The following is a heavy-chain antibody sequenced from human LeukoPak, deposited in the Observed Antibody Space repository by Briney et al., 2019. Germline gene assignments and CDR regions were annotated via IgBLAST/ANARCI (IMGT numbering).Heavy chain of an antibody. CDR3: AREGLYDSSGYPLWGY. V-gene: IGHV3-11*01. J-gene: IGHJ4*02. D-gene: IGHD3-22*01. CDR2: ISSSDSTI. Sequence: GGSLRLSCAASGITFSDYYMSWIRQAPGKGLEWVSYISSSDSTIYYADSVKGRFTIARDNAKNSLYLQMNSLRAEDTAVYYCAREGLYDSSGYPLWGYWGQGTLVTVSS. CDR1: GITFSDYY.